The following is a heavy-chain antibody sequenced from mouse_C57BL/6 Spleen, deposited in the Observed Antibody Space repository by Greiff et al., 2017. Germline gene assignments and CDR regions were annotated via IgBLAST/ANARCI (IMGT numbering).Heavy chain of an antibody. J-gene: IGHJ1*03. D-gene: IGHD1-1*01. CDR3: ARSSYYGSSYVGYFDV. Sequence: QVQLQQPGAELVMPGASVKLSCKASGYTFTSYWMHWVKQRPGQGLEWIGEIDPSDSYTNYNQKFKGKSTLTVDKSSSTAYMQLSSLTSEDSAVYYCARSSYYGSSYVGYFDVWGTGTTVTISS. V-gene: IGHV1-69*01. CDR1: GYTFTSYW. CDR2: IDPSDSYT.